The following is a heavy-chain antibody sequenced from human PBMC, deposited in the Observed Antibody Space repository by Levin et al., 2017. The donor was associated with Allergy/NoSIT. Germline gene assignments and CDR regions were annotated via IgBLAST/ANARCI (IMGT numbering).Heavy chain of an antibody. J-gene: IGHJ4*02. CDR1: GFTFSGYW. Sequence: PGGSLRLSCAASGFTFSGYWMHWVRQAPGKGLVWVSRINSDGSSTSYVDSVKDRFTISRDNAKNTLYLQMNSLRAEDTAMYYCARALTGYYSSWYLDFWGQGTLVTVSS. CDR3: ARALTGYYSSWYLDF. V-gene: IGHV3-74*01. D-gene: IGHD6-13*01. CDR2: INSDGSST.